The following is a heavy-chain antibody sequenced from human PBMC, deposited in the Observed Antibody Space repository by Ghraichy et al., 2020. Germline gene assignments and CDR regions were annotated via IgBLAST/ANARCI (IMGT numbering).Heavy chain of an antibody. Sequence: GGSLRLSCAASGFNFDDYVMFWVRQAPGKGPEWVSLISGDGTTSYYLDSVKGRFTISSDNSKKSLFLEMNSLRAEDTALYYCTKEERKERLVRNHYYAMDVWGQGTTVTVSS. D-gene: IGHD6-13*01. CDR2: ISGDGTTS. CDR1: GFNFDDYV. V-gene: IGHV3-43*02. CDR3: TKEERKERLVRNHYYAMDV. J-gene: IGHJ6*02.